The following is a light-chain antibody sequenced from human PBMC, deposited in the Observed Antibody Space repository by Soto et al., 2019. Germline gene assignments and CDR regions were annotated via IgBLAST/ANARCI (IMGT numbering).Light chain of an antibody. CDR1: QSISSW. Sequence: DIQMTQSPSTLSASVGDRGTITCRASQSISSWLAWYQQKPGKAPKLLIYKASNLESGVPSRFSGSGSGTEFTLTISSLQPDDFATYYYQQYNNLWTFGQGTKVEIK. CDR3: QQYNNLWT. J-gene: IGKJ1*01. CDR2: KAS. V-gene: IGKV1-5*03.